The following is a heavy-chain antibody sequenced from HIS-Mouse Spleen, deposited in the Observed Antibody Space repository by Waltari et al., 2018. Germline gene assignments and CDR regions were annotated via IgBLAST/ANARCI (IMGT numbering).Heavy chain of an antibody. CDR3: ARGPYYGSGSYYPPSFQH. CDR2: INHSGS. D-gene: IGHD3-10*01. V-gene: IGHV4-34*01. Sequence: QVQLQQWGAGLLKPSETLSLTCAVYGGSVSGYYWSWIRQPPGKGLEWIGEINHSGSTISVDTSKNQFSLKLSSVTAADTAVYYCARGPYYGSGSYYPPSFQHWGQGTLVTVSS. J-gene: IGHJ1*01. CDR1: GGSVSGYY.